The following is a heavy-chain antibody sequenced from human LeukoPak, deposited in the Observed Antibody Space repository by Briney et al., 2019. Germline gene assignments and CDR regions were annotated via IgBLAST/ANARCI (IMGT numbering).Heavy chain of an antibody. CDR2: IYPGDPDT. CDR1: GYSFTNNW. V-gene: IGHV5-51*01. Sequence: GESLKISCKGSGYSFTNNWIGWVRQMPGKGLEWMGIIYPGDPDTRYSPSFQGQVTISADKSISTAFLQWSSLKASDTAMYYCARRMDYNGLGFDPWGQGTLVTVS. J-gene: IGHJ5*02. D-gene: IGHD2-8*01. CDR3: ARRMDYNGLGFDP.